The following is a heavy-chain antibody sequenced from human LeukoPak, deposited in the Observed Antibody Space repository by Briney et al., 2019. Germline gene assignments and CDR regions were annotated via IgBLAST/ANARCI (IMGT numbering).Heavy chain of an antibody. D-gene: IGHD1-26*01. V-gene: IGHV3-30*02. CDR3: AKDIFSGSYYGDAFDI. CDR2: IRYDGSNK. CDR1: GFTFSSYG. J-gene: IGHJ3*02. Sequence: PGGSLRLSCAASGFTFSSYGMHWVRQAPGKGLEWVAFIRYDGSNKYYADSVKGRFTISRDNSKNTLYLQMNSLRAEDTAVYYCAKDIFSGSYYGDAFDIWGQGTMVTVSS.